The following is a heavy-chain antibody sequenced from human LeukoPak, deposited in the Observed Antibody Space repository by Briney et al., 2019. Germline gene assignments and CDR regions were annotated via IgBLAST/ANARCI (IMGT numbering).Heavy chain of an antibody. Sequence: GGSLKLSCAASGFTFSDSVMHWVRQASGKGLEWLGRITNKANNYATVYASSVKGRFTISRDDSKNTAYLQMNSLKTEDAAVYYCTGQVSGSGSPNWFDPWGQGTLVTVSS. CDR3: TGQVSGSGSPNWFDP. CDR1: GFTFSDSV. V-gene: IGHV3-73*01. CDR2: ITNKANNYAT. J-gene: IGHJ5*02. D-gene: IGHD3-10*01.